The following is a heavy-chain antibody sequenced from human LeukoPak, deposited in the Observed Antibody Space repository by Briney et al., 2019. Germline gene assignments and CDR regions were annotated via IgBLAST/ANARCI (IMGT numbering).Heavy chain of an antibody. CDR2: ISPTGGST. V-gene: IGHV1-46*01. Sequence: GASVNVSCKAFGYTFTNNWMHWVRQAPGQGPEWMGLISPTGGSTAYAQKFQGRVTMTRDMSTSTVYMELSSLRSEDTAVYYCARVQLWYVYFDYWGQGTLVTVSS. CDR3: ARVQLWYVYFDY. J-gene: IGHJ4*02. CDR1: GYTFTNNW. D-gene: IGHD5-18*01.